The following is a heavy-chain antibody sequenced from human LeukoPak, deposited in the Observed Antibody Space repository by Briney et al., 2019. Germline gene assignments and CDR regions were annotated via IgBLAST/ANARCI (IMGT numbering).Heavy chain of an antibody. CDR1: GGSISSSSYY. V-gene: IGHV4-39*07. CDR3: ARGLAYYDILTGYAH. J-gene: IGHJ4*02. Sequence: SETLSLTCTVSGGSISSSSYYWGWIRQPPGKGLEWIGSIYYSGSTNYNPSLRSRVTISVDTSKNQFSLKLSSVTAADTAVYYCARGLAYYDILTGYAHWGQGTLVTVSS. CDR2: IYYSGST. D-gene: IGHD3-9*01.